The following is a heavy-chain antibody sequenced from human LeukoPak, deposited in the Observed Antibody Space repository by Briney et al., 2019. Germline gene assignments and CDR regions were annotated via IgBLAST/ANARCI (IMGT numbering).Heavy chain of an antibody. Sequence: KPGGSLRLSCAASGFTFSDYYMTWIRQAPGKGLEWVSYISGSSTYTNYADSVKGRFTISRDNAKNSLHLQMDSLRAEDTAVYYCARDPSLFTSGWIDYWGQGTLVTVSS. CDR2: ISGSSTYT. D-gene: IGHD6-19*01. CDR3: ARDPSLFTSGWIDY. V-gene: IGHV3-11*05. CDR1: GFTFSDYY. J-gene: IGHJ4*02.